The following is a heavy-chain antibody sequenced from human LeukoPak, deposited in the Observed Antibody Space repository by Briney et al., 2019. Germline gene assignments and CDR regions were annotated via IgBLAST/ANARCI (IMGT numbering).Heavy chain of an antibody. V-gene: IGHV1-18*01. CDR3: ARAGILRYFDWLTTRHGDAFDI. J-gene: IGHJ3*02. D-gene: IGHD3-9*01. CDR2: ISAYNGNT. CDR1: GYTFTSYG. Sequence: ASVKVSCKASGYTFTSYGISWVRQAPGQGLEWMGWISAYNGNTNYAQKLQGRVTMTTDTSTSTAYMELRSLRSDDTAVYYCARAGILRYFDWLTTRHGDAFDIWGQGTMVTVSS.